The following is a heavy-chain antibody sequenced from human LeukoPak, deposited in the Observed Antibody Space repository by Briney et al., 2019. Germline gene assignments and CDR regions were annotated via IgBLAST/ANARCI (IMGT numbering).Heavy chain of an antibody. J-gene: IGHJ6*02. CDR2: INSDGSTP. V-gene: IGHV3-74*01. CDR3: ARDKSYGMDV. Sequence: GGSLRLSCAASGFTFSNDGMHWVRQAPGKGLVWVSRINSDGSTPTYADSVKGRFTISRDNAKNTLYLQMNSPRAEDTAVYYCARDKSYGMDVWGQGTTVTVSS. CDR1: GFTFSNDG.